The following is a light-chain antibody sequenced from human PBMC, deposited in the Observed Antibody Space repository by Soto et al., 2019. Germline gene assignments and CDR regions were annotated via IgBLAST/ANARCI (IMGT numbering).Light chain of an antibody. J-gene: IGLJ1*01. CDR2: DNT. Sequence: QPVLTQPPSVSGAPGQRVTISCTGSSSNIGAGYDVHWYQQLPGAAPRLLIYDNTKRPSGVPDRFSGSKSDSSASLAISGLQAEDEAEYYCQSSDSRLSGSYVFGSGTKVTVL. V-gene: IGLV1-40*01. CDR1: SSNIGAGYD. CDR3: QSSDSRLSGSYV.